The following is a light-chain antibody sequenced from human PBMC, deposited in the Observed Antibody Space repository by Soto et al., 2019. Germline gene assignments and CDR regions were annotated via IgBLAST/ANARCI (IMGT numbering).Light chain of an antibody. J-gene: IGLJ1*01. CDR3: SSYRSSSTQV. CDR1: SSDVGGYNY. Sequence: QSALTQPASVSGSPGQSITISCTGTSSDVGGYNYVYWYQQHPGTAPKLMIYDISNRPSGVSHRFSGSKSGNAASLTISGHEAEDAAYYYHSSYRSSSTQVFGTGTKLTVL. V-gene: IGLV2-14*01. CDR2: DIS.